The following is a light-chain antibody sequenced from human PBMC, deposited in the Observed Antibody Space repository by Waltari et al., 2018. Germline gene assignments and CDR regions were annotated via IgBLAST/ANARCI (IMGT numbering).Light chain of an antibody. CDR1: SSNIGTNY. J-gene: IGLJ7*01. V-gene: IGLV1-51*02. CDR3: GTWDSSLSGAV. CDR2: EDT. Sequence: QSVLTQPPSVSAAPGQRVTIPCPGGSSNIGTNYVTWYRQFPGTAPKLLIYEDTGRPSGIPGRFSGSKSGTSATLDITGLQAGDEADYYCGTWDSSLSGAVFGGGTHLTVL.